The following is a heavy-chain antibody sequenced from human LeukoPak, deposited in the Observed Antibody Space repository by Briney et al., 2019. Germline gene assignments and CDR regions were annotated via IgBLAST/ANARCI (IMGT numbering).Heavy chain of an antibody. Sequence: SVKVSCKASGYTFTSYDINWVRQATGQGLEWMGWISAYNGNTNYAQKLQGRVTMTTDTSTSTAYMELRSLRSDDTAVYYCARDPVTTVEYYYYMDVWGKGTTVTISS. J-gene: IGHJ6*03. CDR1: GYTFTSYD. CDR3: ARDPVTTVEYYYYMDV. CDR2: ISAYNGNT. V-gene: IGHV1-18*01. D-gene: IGHD4-17*01.